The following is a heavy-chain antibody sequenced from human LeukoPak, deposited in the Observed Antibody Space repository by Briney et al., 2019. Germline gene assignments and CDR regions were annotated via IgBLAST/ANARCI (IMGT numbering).Heavy chain of an antibody. CDR2: ISGSGGST. CDR3: AKSIGGVVVVAADY. CDR1: GFPLCTSA. J-gene: IGHJ4*02. D-gene: IGHD2-15*01. V-gene: IGHV3-23*01. Sequence: GGAPRLSRAASGFPLCTSALDLVRPAPGEGVGGGSVISGSGGSTYYADSVKGRFTLSRDNSKNTIYLQMNSLRAEDTAVYYCAKSIGGVVVVAADYWGQGTLVTVSS.